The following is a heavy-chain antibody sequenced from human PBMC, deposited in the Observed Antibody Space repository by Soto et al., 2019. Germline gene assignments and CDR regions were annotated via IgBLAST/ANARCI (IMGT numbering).Heavy chain of an antibody. V-gene: IGHV4-4*02. J-gene: IGHJ6*02. Sequence: QVQLQESGPGLVKPSGTLSLTCAVSGGSISSSNWWSWVRQPPGKGLEWIGEIYHSGSTNYNPSLRSRVTISVDKSKTQFALKLSSVTAADTAVYYCARVSGSYYYGMDVWGQGTTVTVSS. CDR2: IYHSGST. D-gene: IGHD1-26*01. CDR1: GGSISSSNW. CDR3: ARVSGSYYYGMDV.